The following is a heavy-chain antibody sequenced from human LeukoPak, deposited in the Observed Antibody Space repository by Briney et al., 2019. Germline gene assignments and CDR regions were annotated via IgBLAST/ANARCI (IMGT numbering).Heavy chain of an antibody. CDR3: ARGTLPYVAAATDY. V-gene: IGHV3-33*01. CDR1: GFTFSSYG. CDR2: IWYDGSNK. D-gene: IGHD6-13*01. J-gene: IGHJ4*02. Sequence: GRSLRLSCAASGFTFSSYGMHWVRQAPGKGLEWVAVIWYDGSNKYYADSVKGRFTISRDDSKNTLYLQMNSLRAEDTAVYYCARGTLPYVAAATDYWGQGTLVTVSS.